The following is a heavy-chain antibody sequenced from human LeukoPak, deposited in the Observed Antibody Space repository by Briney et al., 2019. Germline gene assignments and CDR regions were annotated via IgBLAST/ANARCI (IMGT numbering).Heavy chain of an antibody. J-gene: IGHJ3*02. CDR1: GLTFSSYW. D-gene: IGHD3-10*01. Sequence: GGSLRLSCAASGLTFSSYWMSWVRQAPGKGLEWVANVKQDGSEKYYADSVKGRFTTSRDNAKNSLYLQMDSLRAEDTAVYYCARGRLWAFDIWGQGTMVTVSS. V-gene: IGHV3-7*01. CDR2: VKQDGSEK. CDR3: ARGRLWAFDI.